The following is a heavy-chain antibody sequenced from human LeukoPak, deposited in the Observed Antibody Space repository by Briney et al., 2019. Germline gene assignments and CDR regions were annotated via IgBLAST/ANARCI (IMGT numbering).Heavy chain of an antibody. V-gene: IGHV4-59*08. CDR3: ARRPEYCTNGVCYFMRAFDI. D-gene: IGHD2-8*01. J-gene: IGHJ3*02. CDR2: IHYSGST. CDR1: GGSIGSFF. Sequence: SETLSLTCTVSGGSIGSFFWSWIRQPPGKALEWIGYIHYSGSTKYNPSLKSRVTISVDTSENQFSLKLSSVTAADTAVYYCARRPEYCTNGVCYFMRAFDIWGQGTMVTVSS.